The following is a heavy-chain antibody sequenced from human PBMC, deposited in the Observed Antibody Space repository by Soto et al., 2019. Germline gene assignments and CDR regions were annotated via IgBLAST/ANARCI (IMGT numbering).Heavy chain of an antibody. J-gene: IGHJ4*02. CDR2: INHSGST. CDR1: GGSFSGYY. CDR3: ARGYGSGSYYNPLFDY. D-gene: IGHD3-10*01. V-gene: IGHV4-34*01. Sequence: SETLSLTCAVYGGSFSGYYWSWIRQPPGKGLEWIGEINHSGSTNYNPSLKGRVTISVDTPKNQFSLKLSSVTAADTAVYYCARGYGSGSYYNPLFDYWGQGTLVTVSS.